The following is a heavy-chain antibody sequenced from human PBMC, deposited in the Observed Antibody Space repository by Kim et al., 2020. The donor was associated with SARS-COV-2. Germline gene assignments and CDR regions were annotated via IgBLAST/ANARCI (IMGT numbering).Heavy chain of an antibody. D-gene: IGHD3-3*01. Sequence: SRVTISVDTSKNQFSLKRSSVTAADTAVYYCARAGITIFGVVTGYDAFDIWGQGTMVTVSS. J-gene: IGHJ3*02. V-gene: IGHV4-34*01. CDR3: ARAGITIFGVVTGYDAFDI.